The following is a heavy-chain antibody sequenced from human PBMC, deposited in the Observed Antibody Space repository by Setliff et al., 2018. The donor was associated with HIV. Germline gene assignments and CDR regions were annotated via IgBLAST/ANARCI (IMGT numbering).Heavy chain of an antibody. CDR2: VSGYNGDT. Sequence: ASVKVTCKASGYTFSSYGISWVRQAPGQGLEWVGWVSGYNGDTNYAQNLRGRATVTTDTSTTTAYMELRSLTSDDTAMYYCARDPPGNPWFFDYWGPGTLVTVSS. D-gene: IGHD3-22*01. J-gene: IGHJ4*02. V-gene: IGHV1-18*01. CDR1: GYTFSSYG. CDR3: ARDPPGNPWFFDY.